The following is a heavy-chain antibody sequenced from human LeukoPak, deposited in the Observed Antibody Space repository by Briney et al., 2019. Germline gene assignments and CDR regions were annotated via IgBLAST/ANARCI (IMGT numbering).Heavy chain of an antibody. V-gene: IGHV4-39*02. CDR2: IYYSGST. D-gene: IGHD2-2*01. J-gene: IGHJ5*02. CDR1: GGSISSSSYY. Sequence: KPSETLSLTCTVSGGSISSSSYYWGWIRQPPGKGLEWIGSIYYSGSTYYNPSLKSRVTISVDTSKNQFSLKLSSVTAADTAVYYCAREEVRYCSSTSCYGWFDPWGQGTLVTVSS. CDR3: AREEVRYCSSTSCYGWFDP.